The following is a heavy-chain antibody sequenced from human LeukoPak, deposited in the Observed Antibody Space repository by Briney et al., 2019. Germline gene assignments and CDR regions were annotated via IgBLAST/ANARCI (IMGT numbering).Heavy chain of an antibody. J-gene: IGHJ4*02. V-gene: IGHV3-7*03. D-gene: IGHD5-18*01. CDR1: GFIFSSQW. CDR2: IKRDGSET. CDR3: ASLDTAMVTWRDN. Sequence: GGSLRLSCKASGFIFSSQWMSWVRQAPGKGLEWVANIKRDGSETYHVNSVKGRFTISRDNAKNSLFLQMNSLRVEDTAVYYCASLDTAMVTWRDNWGQGTLVTVSS.